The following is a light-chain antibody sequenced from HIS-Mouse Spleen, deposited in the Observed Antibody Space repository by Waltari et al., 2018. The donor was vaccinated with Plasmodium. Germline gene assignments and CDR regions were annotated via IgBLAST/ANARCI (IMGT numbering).Light chain of an antibody. J-gene: IGLJ3*02. V-gene: IGLV1-47*01. Sequence: QSVLTQPPSASGTPGQRVTISCSRSSSNIGSNYVYWYQQLPGPAPQLLIYRNNQRPSGVPDRFSGSKSGTSASLAISGLRSEDEADYYCAAWDDSLSGWVFGGGTKLTVL. CDR3: AAWDDSLSGWV. CDR1: SSNIGSNY. CDR2: RNN.